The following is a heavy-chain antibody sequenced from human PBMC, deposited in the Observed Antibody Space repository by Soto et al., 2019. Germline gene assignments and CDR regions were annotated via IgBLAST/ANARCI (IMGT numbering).Heavy chain of an antibody. Sequence: SETLSLTCTVSGGSISSYYWSWIRQPPGKGLEWIGYIYYSGSTNYNPSLKSRVTISVDTSKNQFSLKLSSVTAADTAVYYCARETTGFDYWGQGTLVIVSS. CDR2: IYYSGST. CDR1: GGSISSYY. V-gene: IGHV4-59*01. D-gene: IGHD4-4*01. J-gene: IGHJ4*02. CDR3: ARETTGFDY.